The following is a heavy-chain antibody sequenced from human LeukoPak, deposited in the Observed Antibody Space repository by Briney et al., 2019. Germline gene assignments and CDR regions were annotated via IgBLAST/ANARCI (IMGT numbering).Heavy chain of an antibody. J-gene: IGHJ4*02. CDR2: ISYDGSNK. CDR1: GFTFSSYG. V-gene: IGHV3-30*03. D-gene: IGHD1-26*01. Sequence: GGSLRLSCAATGFTFSSYGMHWVRQAPGKGLEWVAVISYDGSNKYYADSVKGRFTISRDNSKNPLYLQMNSLRAEDTAVYYCARRYWELPTDYWRQGTLVTVSS. CDR3: ARRYWELPTDY.